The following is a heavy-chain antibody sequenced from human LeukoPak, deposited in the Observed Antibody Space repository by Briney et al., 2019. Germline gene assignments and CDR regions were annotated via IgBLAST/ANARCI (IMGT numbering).Heavy chain of an antibody. Sequence: GGSLRLSCAASGFTFSSYWMSWVRQAPGKGLEWVSSISSSGRYIYYPDSVKGRFTASRDNAENSLYLQMNSLRAEDTAIYYCARDLGSSISCYSDWGQGTLVTVSS. CDR3: ARDLGSSISCYSD. CDR2: ISSSGRYI. D-gene: IGHD2-2*01. V-gene: IGHV3-21*01. CDR1: GFTFSSYW. J-gene: IGHJ4*02.